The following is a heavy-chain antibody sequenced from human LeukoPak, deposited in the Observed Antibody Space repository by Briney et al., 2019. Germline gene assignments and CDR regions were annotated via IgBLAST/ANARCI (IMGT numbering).Heavy chain of an antibody. V-gene: IGHV3-23*01. CDR3: AKMQGYFDS. CDR2: ITADGANT. Sequence: GGSLRLSCEASGHTFSNYGMSWVRQAPGKGLQWVSSITADGANTFYADSVKGRFTISRDNSTNILYLHMSSLRAEDTAIHLCAKMQGYFDSCGEGTLGPAS. CDR1: GHTFSNYG. J-gene: IGHJ4*02.